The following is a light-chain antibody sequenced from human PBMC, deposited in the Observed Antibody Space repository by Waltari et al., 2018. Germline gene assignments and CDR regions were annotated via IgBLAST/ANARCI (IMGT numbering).Light chain of an antibody. J-gene: IGLJ2*01. Sequence: QSALTQPASVSGSPGQSIAISCTGTGSDIGGYNYVSWYQQYPGRAPKLIIYDVTRWPSGVSNRVMCSKSGVTASLTISGLQAEDEADYYCSSYTNSRTTIFGGGTRVTVL. CDR1: GSDIGGYNY. V-gene: IGLV2-14*03. CDR2: DVT. CDR3: SSYTNSRTTI.